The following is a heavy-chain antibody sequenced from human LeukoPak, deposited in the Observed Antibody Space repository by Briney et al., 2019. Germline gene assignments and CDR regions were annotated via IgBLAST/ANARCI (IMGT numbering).Heavy chain of an antibody. CDR3: ASLPYDSSGYYYEAFDH. D-gene: IGHD3-22*01. CDR2: INHSGST. Sequence: SETLSLTCAVYGGSFSGYYWSWIRQPPGKGLEWIGEINHSGSTNYNPSLKSRVTISVDTSKNQFSLKLSSVTAADTAVYHCASLPYDSSGYYYEAFDHWGQGTLVTVSS. V-gene: IGHV4-34*01. CDR1: GGSFSGYY. J-gene: IGHJ4*02.